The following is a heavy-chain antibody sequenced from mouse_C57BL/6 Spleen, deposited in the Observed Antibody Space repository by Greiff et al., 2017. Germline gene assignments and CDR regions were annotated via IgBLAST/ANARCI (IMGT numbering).Heavy chain of an antibody. J-gene: IGHJ3*01. V-gene: IGHV1-50*01. Sequence: QVQLQQPGAELVKPGASVKLSCKASGYTFTSYWMQWVKQRPGQGLEWIGEIDPSDSYTNYNQKFKGKATLTVDTSSNTAYMQLSSLTSEDSAVYYCARSGLDSSGYVWFAYWGQGTLVTVSA. D-gene: IGHD3-2*02. CDR2: IDPSDSYT. CDR1: GYTFTSYW. CDR3: ARSGLDSSGYVWFAY.